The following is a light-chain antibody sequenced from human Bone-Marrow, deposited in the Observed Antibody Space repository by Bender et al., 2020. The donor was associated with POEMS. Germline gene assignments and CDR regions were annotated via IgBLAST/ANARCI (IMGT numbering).Light chain of an antibody. V-gene: IGLV3-25*03. CDR3: QSADSSGTQVV. J-gene: IGLJ2*01. CDR2: QDT. Sequence: NELSQPPSVSVSPGQTARITCFGDVLLKQYVYWYQQKSGQAPVLAISQDTGRPSGIPERFSGSSSGTKVTLTINEVQAEDEADYYCQSADSSGTQVVFGGGTKLTVL. CDR1: VLLKQY.